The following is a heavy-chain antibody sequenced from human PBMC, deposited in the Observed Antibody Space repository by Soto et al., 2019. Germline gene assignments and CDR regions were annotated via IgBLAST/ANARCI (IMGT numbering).Heavy chain of an antibody. CDR1: GSVKSVDLG. J-gene: IGHJ4*02. V-gene: IGHV4-30-2*01. D-gene: IGHD3-3*01. CDR2: SYHSGSS. CDR3: AAEGYYARCFDF. Sequence: GSVKSVDLGGRCIRQTQGKGLEWIGYSYHSGSSYYNPSLKSRVTISVDRSKAQFYLTLTSVTAADTAVYYCAAEGYYARCFDFWGTGPPVTVS.